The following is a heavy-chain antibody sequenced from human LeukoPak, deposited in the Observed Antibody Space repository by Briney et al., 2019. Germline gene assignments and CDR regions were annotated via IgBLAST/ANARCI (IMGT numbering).Heavy chain of an antibody. V-gene: IGHV4-39*01. D-gene: IGHD2-21*01. CDR2: IYYSGST. J-gene: IGHJ5*02. Sequence: SETLSLTCTVSGGSISSSSYYWGWIRQPPGKGLEWIGSIYYSGSTYYNPSLKSRVTISVDTSKNQFSLKLSSVTAADTAVYYCAETNCGGDCYSGFDPWGQGTLVTVSS. CDR3: AETNCGGDCYSGFDP. CDR1: GGSISSSSYY.